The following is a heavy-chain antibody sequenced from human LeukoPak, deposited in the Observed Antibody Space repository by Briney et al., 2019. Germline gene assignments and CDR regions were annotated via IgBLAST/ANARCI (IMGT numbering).Heavy chain of an antibody. Sequence: SETLSLTCTVSGGSISSYYWSWIRQPPGKGLEWIGYIYYSGSTNYNPSLKSRVTISVDTSKIQFSLKLSSVTAADTAVYYCARADEGVYFDYWGQGTLVTVSS. CDR2: IYYSGST. CDR1: GGSISSYY. J-gene: IGHJ4*02. V-gene: IGHV4-59*01. D-gene: IGHD3-16*01. CDR3: ARADEGVYFDY.